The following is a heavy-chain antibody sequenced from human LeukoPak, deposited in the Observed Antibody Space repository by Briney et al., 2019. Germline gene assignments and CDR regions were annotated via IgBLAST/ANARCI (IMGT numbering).Heavy chain of an antibody. CDR2: INQDGSEK. Sequence: GGSLRLSCAASGFTFSHYWMTWVRQAPGKGLEWVANINQDGSEKYYVDSVKGRFTISRDNSKNTLYLQMNSLRAEDTAVYYCAKGSGYDTDFDYWGQGTLVSVSS. V-gene: IGHV3-7*03. CDR3: AKGSGYDTDFDY. J-gene: IGHJ4*02. D-gene: IGHD5-12*01. CDR1: GFTFSHYW.